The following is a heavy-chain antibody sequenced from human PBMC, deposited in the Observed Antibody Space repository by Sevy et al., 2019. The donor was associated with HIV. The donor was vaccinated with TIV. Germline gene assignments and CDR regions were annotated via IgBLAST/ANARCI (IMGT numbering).Heavy chain of an antibody. CDR3: AKAHADCSGGTCYTAHYYYDMDV. V-gene: IGHV3-30*18. Sequence: GESLKISCAASAFAFSDYAMHWVRQAPGKGLEWVAAISYAGDNKYFADSVKGRFTVSKDNSKNTLYLEMNSLRAEDTAVYYCAKAHADCSGGTCYTAHYYYDMDVWGRGATVTVS. D-gene: IGHD2-15*01. J-gene: IGHJ6*02. CDR2: ISYAGDNK. CDR1: AFAFSDYA.